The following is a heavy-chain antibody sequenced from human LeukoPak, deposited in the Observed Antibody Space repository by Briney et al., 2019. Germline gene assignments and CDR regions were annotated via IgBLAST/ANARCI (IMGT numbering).Heavy chain of an antibody. D-gene: IGHD3-22*01. J-gene: IGHJ4*02. CDR1: DYYINNGYY. CDR3: ATPDSSGYYYLY. Sequence: SETLSLTCRVSDYYINNGYYWGWIRQPPGKGLEWIGNIYYSGSTYYNPSLESRVTISVDTSMNQFSLKLSSVTAADTAVYYCATPDSSGYYYLYWGQGTLVTVSS. V-gene: IGHV4-38-2*01. CDR2: IYYSGST.